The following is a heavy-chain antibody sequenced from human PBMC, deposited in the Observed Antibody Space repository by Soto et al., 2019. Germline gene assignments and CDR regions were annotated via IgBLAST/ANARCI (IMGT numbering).Heavy chain of an antibody. J-gene: IGHJ5*02. CDR3: ARDSGSGYSYAAWFDP. Sequence: SVKVSCKASGGTFSSYAISWVRQAPGQGLEWMGGIIPIFGTANYAQKFQGRVTITADESTSTAYMELSSLRSEDTAVYYCARDSGSGYSYAAWFDPWGQGTLVTVSS. D-gene: IGHD5-18*01. CDR2: IIPIFGTA. V-gene: IGHV1-69*13. CDR1: GGTFSSYA.